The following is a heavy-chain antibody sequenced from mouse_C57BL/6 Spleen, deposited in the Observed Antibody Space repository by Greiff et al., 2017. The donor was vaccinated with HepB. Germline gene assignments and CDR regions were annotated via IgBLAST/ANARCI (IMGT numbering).Heavy chain of an antibody. CDR3: AIDSSGYYYYAMDY. D-gene: IGHD3-2*02. CDR1: GYAFSSYW. Sequence: QVQLQQSGAELVKPGASVKISCKASGYAFSSYWMNWVKQRPGKGLEWIGQIYPGDGDTNYNGKFKGKATLTADKSSSTAYMQLSSLTSEDSAVYFCAIDSSGYYYYAMDYWGQGTSVTVSS. CDR2: IYPGDGDT. J-gene: IGHJ4*01. V-gene: IGHV1-80*01.